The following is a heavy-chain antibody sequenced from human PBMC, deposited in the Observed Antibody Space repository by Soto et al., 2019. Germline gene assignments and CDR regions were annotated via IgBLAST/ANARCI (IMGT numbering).Heavy chain of an antibody. V-gene: IGHV4-4*07. Sequence: PSETLSLTCSVSGASISSYYWTWIRQPAGKGLEWIGRIYNNGGKSYIPSLKNRVDMSLDTSKNHFSLKLTSVTAADTAIYYCARGFGSSWYYFDSWGQGSRVTVS. CDR1: GASISSYY. CDR2: IYNNGGK. D-gene: IGHD6-13*01. CDR3: ARGFGSSWYYFDS. J-gene: IGHJ4*02.